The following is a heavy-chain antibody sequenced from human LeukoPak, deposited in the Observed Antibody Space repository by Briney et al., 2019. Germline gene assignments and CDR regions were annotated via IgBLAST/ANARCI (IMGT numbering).Heavy chain of an antibody. Sequence: ASVKVSCKASGYTFTSYYMHWVRQAPGQGLEWMGIINPSGGSTRYAQKLQGRVTMTRDTSTSTVYMELSSVRSEDTAVYYCASGQLWFGELDYWGQGTLVTVSP. CDR2: INPSGGST. D-gene: IGHD3-10*01. V-gene: IGHV1-46*04. CDR3: ASGQLWFGELDY. CDR1: GYTFTSYY. J-gene: IGHJ4*02.